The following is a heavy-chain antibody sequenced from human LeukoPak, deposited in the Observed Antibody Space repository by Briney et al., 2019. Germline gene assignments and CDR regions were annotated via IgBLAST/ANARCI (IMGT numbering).Heavy chain of an antibody. D-gene: IGHD3-10*01. CDR1: GFTFSSYG. CDR2: ISGSGGST. Sequence: GGTLRLSCAASGFTFSSYGMSWVRQAPGKGLEWVSAISGSGGSTYYADSVKGRFTISRDNSKNTLYLQMNSLRAEDTAVYYCAKGHYYGSGVVRYYHYYYMDVWGKGTTVTISS. CDR3: AKGHYYGSGVVRYYHYYYMDV. V-gene: IGHV3-23*01. J-gene: IGHJ6*03.